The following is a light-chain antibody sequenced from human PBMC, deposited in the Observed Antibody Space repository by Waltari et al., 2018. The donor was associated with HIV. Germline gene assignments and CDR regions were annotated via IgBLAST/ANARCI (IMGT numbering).Light chain of an antibody. CDR1: QSISNY. V-gene: IGKV1-39*01. CDR3: QQSDTTPWT. Sequence: DIQMTQSPSSLSTSVGDRVTITCRASQSISNYLNWYQQKAGRAPKLLIYAATTLQRGVPSRFTGSGSGTDFSLTISSLQPEDFAIYYCQQSDTTPWTSGQGTKVDLK. J-gene: IGKJ1*01. CDR2: AAT.